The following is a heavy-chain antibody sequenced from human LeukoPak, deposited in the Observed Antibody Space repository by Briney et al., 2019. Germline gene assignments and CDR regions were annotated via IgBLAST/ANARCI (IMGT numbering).Heavy chain of an antibody. D-gene: IGHD2-2*02. CDR1: GGSFSGYY. Sequence: SETLSLTCAVYGGSFSGYYWSWIRQPPGKGLEWIGEINHSGSTNYNPSLKSRVTISVDTSKNQFSLKLSSVTAADTAVYYCARRVCCSSTSCYKDAFDIWGQGTMVTVSS. CDR2: INHSGST. J-gene: IGHJ3*02. CDR3: ARRVCCSSTSCYKDAFDI. V-gene: IGHV4-34*01.